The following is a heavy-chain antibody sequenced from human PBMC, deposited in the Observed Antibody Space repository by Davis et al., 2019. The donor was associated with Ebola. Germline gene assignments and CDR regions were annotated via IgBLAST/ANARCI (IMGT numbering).Heavy chain of an antibody. J-gene: IGHJ4*02. Sequence: GESLKISCAASGFTFSSYSMNWVRQAPGKGLEWVSLISGDGGSTYYADSVRGRFTISRDNSKNSLYLQMNSLRTEDTALYYCAKDMGVSYDFWSGYFDYWGQGTLVTVSS. CDR3: AKDMGVSYDFWSGYFDY. V-gene: IGHV3-43*02. D-gene: IGHD3-3*01. CDR2: ISGDGGST. CDR1: GFTFSSYS.